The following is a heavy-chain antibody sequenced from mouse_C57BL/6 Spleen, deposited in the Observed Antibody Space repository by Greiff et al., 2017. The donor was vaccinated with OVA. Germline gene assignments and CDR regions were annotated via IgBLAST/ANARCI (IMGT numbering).Heavy chain of an antibody. CDR3: AREFFDY. V-gene: IGHV5-4*01. Sequence: EVQVVESGGGLVKPGGSLKLSCAASGFTFSSYAMSWVRQTPENRLEWVATISDGGSYTYYPDNVKGRFTISRDNAKNNLYLQMSHLKSEDTAMYYCAREFFDYWGQGTTLTVSS. J-gene: IGHJ2*01. CDR1: GFTFSSYA. CDR2: ISDGGSYT.